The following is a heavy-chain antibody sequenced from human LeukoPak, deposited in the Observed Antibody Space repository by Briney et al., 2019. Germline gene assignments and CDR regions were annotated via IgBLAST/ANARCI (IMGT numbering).Heavy chain of an antibody. Sequence: TGGSLRLSCAASGFAFSSYGMHWVRQAPGKGLEWVAVIWYDGTNKYYADSVKGRFTISRGNSKNTLYLQMNSLRAEDTAVYYCARGPYRGRLVTLSGDYWGQGTLVTVSS. CDR1: GFAFSSYG. CDR2: IWYDGTNK. J-gene: IGHJ4*02. D-gene: IGHD3-9*01. V-gene: IGHV3-33*01. CDR3: ARGPYRGRLVTLSGDY.